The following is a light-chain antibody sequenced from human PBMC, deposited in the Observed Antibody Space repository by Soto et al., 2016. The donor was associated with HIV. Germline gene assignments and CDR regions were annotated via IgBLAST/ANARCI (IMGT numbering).Light chain of an antibody. V-gene: IGKV1-27*01. CDR3: QKYYTAPYT. CDR1: QDINIH. J-gene: IGKJ1*01. CDR2: PAS. Sequence: GDRVTITCRASQDINIHLVWYQQKPGNSPKLLIYPASTRQSGVPFRFSGSGSGTNFSLTIGSLQPEDGATYYCQKYYTAPYTFGQGTKVEIK.